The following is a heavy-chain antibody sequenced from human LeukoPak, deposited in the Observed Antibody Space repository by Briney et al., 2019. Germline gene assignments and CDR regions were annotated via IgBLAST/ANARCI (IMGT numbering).Heavy chain of an antibody. J-gene: IGHJ6*03. Sequence: SETLSLTCAIYGGSFSGYYWTWIRQAPGKGLEWIGEINPSGRISYNPSLKSRLTISVDASKNQFSLNLRSLTAADTAVYYCARGRQEVSMIVVVMTAVSYYLDVWGKGTTVTVS. CDR1: GGSFSGYY. D-gene: IGHD3-22*01. CDR3: ARGRQEVSMIVVVMTAVSYYLDV. CDR2: INPSGRI. V-gene: IGHV4-34*01.